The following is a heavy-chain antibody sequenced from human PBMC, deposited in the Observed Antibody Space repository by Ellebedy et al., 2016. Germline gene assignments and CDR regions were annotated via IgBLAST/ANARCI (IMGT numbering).Heavy chain of an antibody. V-gene: IGHV3-30-3*01. D-gene: IGHD1-26*01. J-gene: IGHJ4*02. CDR2: ISYDGSNK. Sequence: GESLKISXAASGFTFSTYAMHWVRQAPGKGLEWMAVISYDGSNKYYADSVRGRFTISRDNSRNTLYLQMNSLRAENTAVYYCAREGVDSGRYWRGFDYWGQGTLVTVSS. CDR1: GFTFSTYA. CDR3: AREGVDSGRYWRGFDY.